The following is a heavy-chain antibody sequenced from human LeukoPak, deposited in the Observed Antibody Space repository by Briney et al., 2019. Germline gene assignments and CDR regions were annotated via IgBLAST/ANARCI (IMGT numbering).Heavy chain of an antibody. V-gene: IGHV3-21*01. CDR1: GFTFSRYS. J-gene: IGHJ4*02. CDR3: ASVGIAAAGTRFSDY. CDR2: ISISNNYI. D-gene: IGHD6-13*01. Sequence: GGSLRLSCAASGFTFSRYSMNWVRRAPGKGLEGVSSISISNNYIYYPDSLKGRFTISRDNAKNSLYLQMNSLRAEDPAVYYCASVGIAAAGTRFSDYWGQGTLVTVSS.